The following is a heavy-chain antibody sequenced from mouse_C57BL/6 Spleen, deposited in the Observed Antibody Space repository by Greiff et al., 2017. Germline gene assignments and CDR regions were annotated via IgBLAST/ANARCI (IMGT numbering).Heavy chain of an antibody. Sequence: QVHVKQSGAELARPGASVKMSCKASGYTFTSYTMHWVKQRPGQGLEWIGYINPSSGYTKYNQKFKDKATLTADKSSSTAYMQLSSLTSEDSAVYYCARASYLRGDDYWGQGTTLTVSS. D-gene: IGHD3-2*02. J-gene: IGHJ2*01. V-gene: IGHV1-4*01. CDR3: ARASYLRGDDY. CDR1: GYTFTSYT. CDR2: INPSSGYT.